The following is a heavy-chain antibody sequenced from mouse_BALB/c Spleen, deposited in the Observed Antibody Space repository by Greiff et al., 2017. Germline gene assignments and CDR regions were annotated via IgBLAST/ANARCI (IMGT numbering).Heavy chain of an antibody. CDR3: ARGATATTWFAY. CDR1: GYTFTSYT. D-gene: IGHD1-2*01. CDR2: INPSSGYT. J-gene: IGHJ3*01. Sequence: VQLQESGAELARPGASVKMSCKASGYTFTSYTMHWVKQRPGQGLEWIGYINPSSGYTNYNQKFKDKATLTADKSSSTAYMQLSSLTSEDSAVYYCARGATATTWFAYWGQGTLVTVSA. V-gene: IGHV1-4*01.